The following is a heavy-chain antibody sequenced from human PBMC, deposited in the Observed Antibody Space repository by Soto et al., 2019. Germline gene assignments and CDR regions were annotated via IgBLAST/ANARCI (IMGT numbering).Heavy chain of an antibody. CDR3: AREVDFWSGYQYYYYYYMDV. J-gene: IGHJ6*03. D-gene: IGHD3-3*01. CDR2: IKQDGSEK. Sequence: GGSLRLSCAASGFTFSSYWMSWVRQAPGKGLEWVANIKQDGSEKYYVDSVKGRFTISRDNAKNSLYLQMNSLRAEDMAVYYCAREVDFWSGYQYYYYYYMDVWGKGTTVTVSS. V-gene: IGHV3-7*01. CDR1: GFTFSSYW.